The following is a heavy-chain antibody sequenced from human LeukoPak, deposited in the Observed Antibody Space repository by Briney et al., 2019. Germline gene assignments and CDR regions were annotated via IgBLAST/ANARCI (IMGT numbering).Heavy chain of an antibody. V-gene: IGHV3-7*01. Sequence: GGPLRLSCAASGFTFRSYWMSWVRQAPGKGLEWVANINQGGSVQYYMDSVKGRFTISRDDAKNSLYVQMNSLRDEDTAVYYCARLEYSAWNLEKWGQGTLVTVSS. CDR2: INQGGSVQ. CDR3: ARLEYSAWNLEK. D-gene: IGHD1-26*01. CDR1: GFTFRSYW. J-gene: IGHJ4*02.